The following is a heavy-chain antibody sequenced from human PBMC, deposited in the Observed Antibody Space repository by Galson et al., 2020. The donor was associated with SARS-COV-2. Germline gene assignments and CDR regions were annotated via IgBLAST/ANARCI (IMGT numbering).Heavy chain of an antibody. CDR3: ARGSFRVGYWGFHDGMDV. V-gene: IGHV3-13*01. Sequence: GGSLRLSCAPSGFTFSIYDFHWVRQATGKGLEWVSAIGTASDTFYPDSVKGRFTISRENAKNSVFLQMNSLRAGDTAVYYCARGSFRVGYWGFHDGMDVWGQGTTVTVSS. CDR1: GFTFSIYD. CDR2: IGTASDT. D-gene: IGHD3-22*01. J-gene: IGHJ6*02.